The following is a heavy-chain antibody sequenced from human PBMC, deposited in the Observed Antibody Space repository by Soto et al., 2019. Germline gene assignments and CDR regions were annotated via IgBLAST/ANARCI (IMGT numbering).Heavy chain of an antibody. CDR3: AKAVYCSGGSCEEYYYYYMDV. CDR1: GFTFSSYA. CDR2: ISGSGGST. J-gene: IGHJ6*03. V-gene: IGHV3-23*01. D-gene: IGHD2-15*01. Sequence: GGSLRLSCAASGFTFSSYAMSWVRQAPGKGLEWVSAISGSGGSTYYADSVKGRFTISRDNSKNTLYLPMNSLRPEETAVYYCAKAVYCSGGSCEEYYYYYMDVWGKGTTVTVSS.